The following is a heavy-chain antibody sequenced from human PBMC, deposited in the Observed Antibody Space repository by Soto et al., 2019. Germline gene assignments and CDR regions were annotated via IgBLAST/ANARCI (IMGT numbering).Heavy chain of an antibody. CDR1: GYTFTSYG. CDR3: ARDRFNHVVAAAPGY. J-gene: IGHJ4*02. D-gene: IGHD2-15*01. Sequence: ASVKVSCKASGYTFTSYGISWVRQAPGQGLEWMGWISAYNGNTNYAQKLQGRVTMTTDTSTSTAYMELRSLRSDDTAVYYCARDRFNHVVAAAPGYWGQGTLVTVSS. CDR2: ISAYNGNT. V-gene: IGHV1-18*01.